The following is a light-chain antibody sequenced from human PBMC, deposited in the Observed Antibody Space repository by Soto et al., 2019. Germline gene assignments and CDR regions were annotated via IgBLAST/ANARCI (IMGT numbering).Light chain of an antibody. J-gene: IGKJ4*01. Sequence: DIQLTQSPSFLSASVGDRVTITCRTSQDISSYLAWYQQKPGKAPQLLISAASTLQSGVPSRFRGSGSGTDFTLTISSLQPEDFAAYYCQQLKSYLLSFGGGTKVEI. V-gene: IGKV1-9*01. CDR1: QDISSY. CDR3: QQLKSYLLS. CDR2: AAS.